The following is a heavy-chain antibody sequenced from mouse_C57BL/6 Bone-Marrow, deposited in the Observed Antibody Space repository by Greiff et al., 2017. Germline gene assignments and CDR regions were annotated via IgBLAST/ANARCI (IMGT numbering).Heavy chain of an antibody. CDR1: GFTFSSYA. Sequence: DVMLVESGGGLVKPGGSLKLSCAASGFTFSSYAMSWVRQTPEKRLEWVATISDGGSYTYYPDNVKGRFTISRDNAKNNLYLQMSHLKSEDTAMYYCARRGPYAMDYWGQGTSVTVSS. CDR2: ISDGGSYT. V-gene: IGHV5-4*03. J-gene: IGHJ4*01. CDR3: ARRGPYAMDY.